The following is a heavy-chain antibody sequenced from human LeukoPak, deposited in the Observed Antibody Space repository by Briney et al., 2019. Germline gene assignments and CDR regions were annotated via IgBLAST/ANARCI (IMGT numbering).Heavy chain of an antibody. V-gene: IGHV4-4*07. CDR3: AREVRSDYYYVLDV. CDR1: GGSISSYY. J-gene: IGHJ6*02. Sequence: SETLSLTCTVSGGSISSYYWSWIRQPAGKGLEWIGHIYTSGSTNYNPSLKSRVTMSVDTSKNQFSLKLNSVTAADTAVYFCAREVRSDYYYVLDVWGQGTTVTVSS. CDR2: IYTSGST.